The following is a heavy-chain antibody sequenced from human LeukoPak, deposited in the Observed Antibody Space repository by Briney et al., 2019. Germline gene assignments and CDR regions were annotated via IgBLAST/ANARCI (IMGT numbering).Heavy chain of an antibody. CDR3: ARGAGRFWDSYGRNFDY. Sequence: GGSLRLSCAASGFTFSSYSMNWVRQAPGKGLEWVSSISSSSYIYYADSVKGRFTISRDNAKNSLYLQMNSLRAEDTAVYYCARGAGRFWDSYGRNFDYWGQGTLVTVSS. J-gene: IGHJ4*02. CDR2: ISSSSYI. CDR1: GFTFSSYS. V-gene: IGHV3-21*01. D-gene: IGHD5-18*01.